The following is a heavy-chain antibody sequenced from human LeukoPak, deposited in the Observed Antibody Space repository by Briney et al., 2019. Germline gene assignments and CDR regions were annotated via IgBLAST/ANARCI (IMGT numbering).Heavy chain of an antibody. Sequence: GGSLRLSWAVSGLTFSTYSMTWVRQAPGKGLEWVSVISGSGGSTYYADSVKGRFTISRDNSKNTLYLQMNSLRAEDTAVYYCAKDLDIVGAIGGAFDIWGQGTMVTVSS. CDR2: ISGSGGST. V-gene: IGHV3-23*01. D-gene: IGHD1-26*01. CDR1: GLTFSTYS. J-gene: IGHJ3*02. CDR3: AKDLDIVGAIGGAFDI.